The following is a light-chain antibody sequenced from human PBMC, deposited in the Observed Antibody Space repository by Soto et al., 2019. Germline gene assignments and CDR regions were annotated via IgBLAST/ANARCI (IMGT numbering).Light chain of an antibody. Sequence: EIVLSQSPATLSLSPGERATLSCRASQSVSSYLAWYQQQPGQAPRLLIYDASNRATGIPARFSGSGSGTDFTPTISSLEPQDFAVYYCQQRSNWPTITGGQWTRLEIK. CDR3: QQRSNWPTIT. V-gene: IGKV3-11*01. CDR2: DAS. CDR1: QSVSSY. J-gene: IGKJ5*01.